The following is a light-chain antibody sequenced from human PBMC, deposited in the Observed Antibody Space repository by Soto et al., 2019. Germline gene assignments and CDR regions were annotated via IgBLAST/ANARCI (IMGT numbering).Light chain of an antibody. CDR1: SGSIGSNY. Sequence: NFMLTQPHSVSESPGKTVTISCTRSSGSIGSNYVQWYQQRPGSSPTTVIYEDNQRPSGVPDRFSGSIDSSSNSASLTISGLKTEDEADYYCQSYGNYWGFGGGTKRTVL. CDR3: QSYGNYWG. CDR2: EDN. J-gene: IGLJ3*02. V-gene: IGLV6-57*01.